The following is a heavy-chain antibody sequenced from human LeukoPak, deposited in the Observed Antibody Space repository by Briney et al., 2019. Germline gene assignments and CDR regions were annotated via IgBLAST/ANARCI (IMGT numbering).Heavy chain of an antibody. Sequence: PGGSLRLSCAASGFTFSIYSMNWVRQAPGKGLEWVSSVSSSSSYIYYADSVKGRFTISRDNAKNSLYLQMNSLRAEDTAVYYCARASSLTKYYFDYWGQGTLVTVSS. CDR3: ARASSLTKYYFDY. D-gene: IGHD2-8*01. CDR2: VSSSSSYI. CDR1: GFTFSIYS. J-gene: IGHJ4*02. V-gene: IGHV3-21*01.